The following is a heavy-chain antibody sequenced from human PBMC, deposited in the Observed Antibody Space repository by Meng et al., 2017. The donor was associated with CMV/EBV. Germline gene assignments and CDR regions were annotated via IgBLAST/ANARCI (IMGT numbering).Heavy chain of an antibody. CDR1: GGSISSYY. J-gene: IGHJ4*02. V-gene: IGHV4-4*07. D-gene: IGHD4-17*01. Sequence: VQLEESGPGLVKPSEPLSLTCSASGGSISSYYWSWIRQPAGKGLEWIGRIYTSGSTNYNPSLKSRVTMSVDTSKNQFSLKLSSVTAADTAVYYCARGPEVDYGDYVGLDYWGQGTLVTVSS. CDR3: ARGPEVDYGDYVGLDY. CDR2: IYTSGST.